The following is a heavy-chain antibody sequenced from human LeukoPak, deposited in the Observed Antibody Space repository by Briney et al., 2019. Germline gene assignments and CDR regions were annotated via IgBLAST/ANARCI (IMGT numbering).Heavy chain of an antibody. D-gene: IGHD3-3*02. V-gene: IGHV3-20*04. CDR2: INYNGAIT. CDR3: ARDRLGPSFSVSHFDL. Sequence: GGSLRLSCATSGLTVVDYGLSWVRRAPGKGLEWLCAINYNGAITDYADSVKGRFTISRDNAKNSLYLRMDSLRAEDTALYYCARDRLGPSFSVSHFDLWGQGTLVTVSS. J-gene: IGHJ4*02. CDR1: GLTVVDYG.